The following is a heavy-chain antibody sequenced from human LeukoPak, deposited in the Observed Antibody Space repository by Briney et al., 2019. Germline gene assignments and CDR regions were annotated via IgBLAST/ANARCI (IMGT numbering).Heavy chain of an antibody. Sequence: GGSLRLSCAASEITFSNYWMSWVRQAPGEGLEWVANIRQDGSEKYYVDSVKGRFTISRDNAKSSLYLQMNSLRAEDTAVYYCARDKVVGPTLLDYWGQGTLVTVSS. CDR3: ARDKVVGPTLLDY. V-gene: IGHV3-7*01. D-gene: IGHD1-26*01. J-gene: IGHJ4*02. CDR1: EITFSNYW. CDR2: IRQDGSEK.